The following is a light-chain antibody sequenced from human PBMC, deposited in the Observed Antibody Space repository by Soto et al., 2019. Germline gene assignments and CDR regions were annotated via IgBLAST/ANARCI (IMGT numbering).Light chain of an antibody. CDR3: QQYGSSPLT. CDR2: GAS. Sequence: EIVLTQSPVTLSLSPGERATLSCRASQSVSSTYLAWYQQKPGQAPRLLIYGASSRATGIPDRFSGSGSGTEFTLTISRLEPEDFVVYYCQQYGSSPLTFGGGTKVEIK. J-gene: IGKJ4*01. CDR1: QSVSSTY. V-gene: IGKV3-20*01.